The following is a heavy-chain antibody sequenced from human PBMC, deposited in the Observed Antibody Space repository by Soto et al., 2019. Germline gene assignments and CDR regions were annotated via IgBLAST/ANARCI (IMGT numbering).Heavy chain of an antibody. CDR1: GFTFSTYD. V-gene: IGHV3-23*01. D-gene: IGHD3-16*01. J-gene: IGHJ4*02. Sequence: EVQLLQSGGGLVQPGGSLRLSCAASGFTFSTYDMSWVRQAPGKGLEWVSDLSDGGENTYYADSVKGRFTVSSDTSKTTLYLQMNSLRAEAEAIYYCAREMLMRRGCTIFLVWWGQGTLVTVSS. CDR2: LSDGGENT. CDR3: AREMLMRRGCTIFLVW.